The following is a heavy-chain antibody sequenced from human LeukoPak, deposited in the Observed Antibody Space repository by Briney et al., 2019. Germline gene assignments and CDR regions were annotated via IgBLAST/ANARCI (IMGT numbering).Heavy chain of an antibody. CDR1: GFTFSSYS. D-gene: IGHD4-23*01. Sequence: GGSLRLSCAASGFTFSSYSMNWVRQAPGKGLEWVSSISSSSSYIYYADSVKGRFTISRDNAKNSLYLQMNSLRAEDTAVYYCARGAQSGGYFDYWGQGTLVTVSS. CDR2: ISSSSSYI. CDR3: ARGAQSGGYFDY. V-gene: IGHV3-21*01. J-gene: IGHJ4*02.